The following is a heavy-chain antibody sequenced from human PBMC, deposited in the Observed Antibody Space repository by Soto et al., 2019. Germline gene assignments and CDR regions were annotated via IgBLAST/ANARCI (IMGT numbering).Heavy chain of an antibody. CDR2: ITAFNGNT. D-gene: IGHD3-3*01. Sequence: QVHLVQSGAEVEKPGASVKVSCKASGYTFTDYGISWVRQAPGQGLQLMGWITAFNGNTKYAQQFQGRVTMTTDTSTSTAYMELRSLESDDTAVYYCARISQSDFWSGYYYFFDYWGQGTLGTVSS. CDR1: GYTFTDYG. V-gene: IGHV1-18*01. J-gene: IGHJ4*02. CDR3: ARISQSDFWSGYYYFFDY.